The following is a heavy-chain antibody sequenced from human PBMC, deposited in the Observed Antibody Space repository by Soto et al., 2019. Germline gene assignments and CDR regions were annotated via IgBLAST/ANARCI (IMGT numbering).Heavy chain of an antibody. V-gene: IGHV3-15*01. J-gene: IGHJ2*01. CDR3: TTGGSGRDWYFDL. D-gene: IGHD3-10*01. CDR1: GFTSSNAW. Sequence: PGGSLRLSCAASGFTSSNAWMSWVRQAPGKGLEWVGRIKSKTDGGTTDYAAPVKGRFTISRDDSKNTLYLQMNSLKTEDTAVYYCTTGGSGRDWYFDLWGRGTLVTVSS. CDR2: IKSKTDGGTT.